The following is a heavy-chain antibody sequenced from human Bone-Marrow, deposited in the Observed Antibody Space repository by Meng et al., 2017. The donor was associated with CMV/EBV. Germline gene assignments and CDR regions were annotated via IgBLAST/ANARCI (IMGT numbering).Heavy chain of an antibody. CDR3: ARESYTDAFDI. J-gene: IGHJ3*02. CDR2: INSEGTSR. CDR1: GITFSNYW. Sequence: GEFLKISCAASGITFSNYWMHWVRQAPGKGLVWVSRINSEGTSRSYAGSVKGRLTTSRDNAKNTLYLQMSSLRVDDTAIYYCARESYTDAFDIWGQGIMVTVSS. V-gene: IGHV3-74*01. D-gene: IGHD3-16*01.